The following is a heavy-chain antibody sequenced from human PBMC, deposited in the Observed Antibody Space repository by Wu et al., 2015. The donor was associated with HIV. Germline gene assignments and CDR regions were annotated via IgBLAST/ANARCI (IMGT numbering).Heavy chain of an antibody. V-gene: IGHV1-8*01. D-gene: IGHD3/OR15-3a*01. J-gene: IGHJ6*02. CDR3: ARTRNYYFGMDV. Sequence: QVQLMQSGAEVKKPGASVKVSCKTSGYIFTSYDINWVRRAPGQGLEWMGWMNPYSGSPGYAQTFQGRVTMTRNVSTNTAYMELGSLRPDDTAEYYCARTRNYYFGMDVWGQGTTVTVSS. CDR2: MNPYSGSP. CDR1: GYIFTSYD.